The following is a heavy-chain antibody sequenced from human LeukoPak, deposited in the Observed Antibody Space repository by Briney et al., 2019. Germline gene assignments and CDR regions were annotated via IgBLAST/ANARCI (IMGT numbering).Heavy chain of an antibody. CDR3: ARDLGSRGGYSSGWFPFDY. Sequence: SETLSLTCTVSGASISSGDYLWSWIRQPPGIGLEWIGYIYYSGSTNYNPSLKSRVTISVDTSKNQFSLKLSSVTAADTAVYYCARDLGSRGGYSSGWFPFDYWGQGTLVTVSS. CDR2: IYYSGST. D-gene: IGHD6-19*01. V-gene: IGHV4-61*08. CDR1: GASISSGDYL. J-gene: IGHJ4*02.